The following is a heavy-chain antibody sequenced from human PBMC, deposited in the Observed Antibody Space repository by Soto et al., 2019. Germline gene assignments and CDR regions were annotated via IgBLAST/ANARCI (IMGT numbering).Heavy chain of an antibody. Sequence: QITLKESGPTVVKPTQTLTLTCNFSGFSLTTNGVGVGWIRQPPGKALEWLALIYWDDDRRYSPSLRSRPTTSPDISKSHVVLTLTDMGPVDAATYFCVHHVTGGCFAVWGQGTRVTVSS. CDR1: GFSLTTNGVG. V-gene: IGHV2-5*02. D-gene: IGHD3-10*02. CDR2: IYWDDDR. CDR3: VHHVTGGCFAV. J-gene: IGHJ3*01.